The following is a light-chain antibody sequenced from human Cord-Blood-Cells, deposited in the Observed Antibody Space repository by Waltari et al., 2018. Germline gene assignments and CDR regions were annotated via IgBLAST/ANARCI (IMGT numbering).Light chain of an antibody. CDR1: QSVSSN. Sequence: EIVMTQSPATLSVYPGERATLSCRASQSVSSNLAWYQQKPGQAPGLLIYGASTRATGIPARFSGSGSGTEFTLTISSLQSEDFAVYYCQQYNNWPPWTFGQWTKVEIK. V-gene: IGKV3-15*01. CDR3: QQYNNWPPWT. J-gene: IGKJ1*01. CDR2: GAS.